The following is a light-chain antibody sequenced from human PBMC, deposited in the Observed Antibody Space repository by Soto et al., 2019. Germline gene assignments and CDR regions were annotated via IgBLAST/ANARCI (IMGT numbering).Light chain of an antibody. CDR3: QQSYLTPRT. Sequence: DIQMTQSPSSLSESVGDRVTITCRASQRISGSLNWYQHKVGRAPKLLIYAASSLQTGVPSRFSGSGSGTDFTLTISNLQPEDFATYYCQQSYLTPRTFGQGTNLEIK. J-gene: IGKJ2*01. V-gene: IGKV1-39*01. CDR2: AAS. CDR1: QRISGS.